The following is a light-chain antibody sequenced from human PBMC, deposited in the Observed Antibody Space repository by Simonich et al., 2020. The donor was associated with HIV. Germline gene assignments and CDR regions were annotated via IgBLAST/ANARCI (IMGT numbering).Light chain of an antibody. J-gene: IGKJ2*01. V-gene: IGKV4-1*01. CDR3: QQYYSTLSYT. CDR2: WAS. Sequence: DIVMTQSPDSLAVSLGERATINCKSSQSVLYNSYNKNYLAWYQQKPRQPPKLLIYWASTRESGVPDRFSGSGSGTDFTLTISSLQAEDVAVYYCQQYYSTLSYTFGQGTKLEIK. CDR1: QSVLYNSYNKNY.